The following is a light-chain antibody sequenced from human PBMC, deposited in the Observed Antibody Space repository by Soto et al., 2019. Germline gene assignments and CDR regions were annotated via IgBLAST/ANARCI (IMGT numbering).Light chain of an antibody. CDR2: GAS. CDR3: QDYGSSRT. V-gene: IGKV3-20*01. J-gene: IGKJ1*01. Sequence: EIVLTQSPGTLSLSPGERATLSCRASQSVSSSYLAWYQQKPGQAPRLLIYGASSRATGIPDRFSGSGSGTDFTVTISRLELEDFAVYYCQDYGSSRTFGQGTKVEIK. CDR1: QSVSSSY.